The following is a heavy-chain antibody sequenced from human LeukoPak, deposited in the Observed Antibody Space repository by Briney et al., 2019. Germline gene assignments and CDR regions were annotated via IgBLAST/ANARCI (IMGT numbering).Heavy chain of an antibody. D-gene: IGHD1-1*01. CDR3: ARGGERAFDY. J-gene: IGHJ4*02. Sequence: KSSETLSLTCAVYGGSFSSYYWSWIRQPPGKGLEWIGEINHSGSTNYNPSLKSRVTISVDTSKNQFSLKLSSVTAADTAVYYCARGGERAFDYWGQGTLVTVSS. V-gene: IGHV4-34*01. CDR2: INHSGST. CDR1: GGSFSSYY.